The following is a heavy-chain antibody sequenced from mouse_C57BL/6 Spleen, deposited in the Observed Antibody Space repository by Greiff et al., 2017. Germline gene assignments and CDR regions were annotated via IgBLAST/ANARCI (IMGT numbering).Heavy chain of an antibody. J-gene: IGHJ3*01. CDR1: GYTFTDYY. V-gene: IGHV1-19*01. D-gene: IGHD1-1*01. CDR3: ARSYGSSLSPFAY. Sequence: VHLQQSGPVLVKPGASVKMSCKASGYTFTDYYMNWVKQSHGKSLEWIGVINPYNGGTSYNQKFKGKATLTVDKSSSTAYMELNSLTSEDSAVYYCARSYGSSLSPFAYWGQGTLVTVSA. CDR2: INPYNGGT.